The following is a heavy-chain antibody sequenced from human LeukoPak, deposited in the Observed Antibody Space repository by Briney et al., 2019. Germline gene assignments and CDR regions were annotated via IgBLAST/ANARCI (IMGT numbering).Heavy chain of an antibody. CDR2: IYSGGST. CDR3: ARDSRGSSWFFDY. D-gene: IGHD6-13*01. Sequence: PGGSLRLSCAASGFTVSSNYMNWVRQAPGKGLEWVSVIYSGGSTYYADSVKGRFTISRDNGKNSLYLQMNSLRVEDTAVYYCARDSRGSSWFFDYWGQGALVTVSS. V-gene: IGHV3-53*01. CDR1: GFTVSSNY. J-gene: IGHJ4*02.